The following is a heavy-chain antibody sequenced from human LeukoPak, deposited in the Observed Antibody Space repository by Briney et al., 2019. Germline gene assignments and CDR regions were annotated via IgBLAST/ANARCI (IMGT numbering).Heavy chain of an antibody. CDR2: ISSSSSYT. J-gene: IGHJ3*02. CDR1: GFTFSGYE. D-gene: IGHD3-10*01. V-gene: IGHV3-11*05. Sequence: GGSLRLSCAASGFTFSGYEMNWVRQAPGKGLEWVSYISSSSSYTNYADSVKGRFTISRDNAKNSLYLQMNSLRAEDTAVYYCARDVQRDTMVRGVSDAFGIWGQGTMVTVSS. CDR3: ARDVQRDTMVRGVSDAFGI.